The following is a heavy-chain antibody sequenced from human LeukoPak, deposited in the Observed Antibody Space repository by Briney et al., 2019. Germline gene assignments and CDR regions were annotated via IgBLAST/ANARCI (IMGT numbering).Heavy chain of an antibody. Sequence: SETLSLTCTVSGGSISSYYWSWIRQPAGKGLEWIGRIYTSGSTNYNPSLKSRVTMSVDTSKNQFSLKLSSVTAADTAVYYCARQPGYSSGWYGNGLYYFDYWGQGTLVTVSS. V-gene: IGHV4-4*07. CDR2: IYTSGST. D-gene: IGHD6-19*01. CDR1: GGSISSYY. J-gene: IGHJ4*02. CDR3: ARQPGYSSGWYGNGLYYFDY.